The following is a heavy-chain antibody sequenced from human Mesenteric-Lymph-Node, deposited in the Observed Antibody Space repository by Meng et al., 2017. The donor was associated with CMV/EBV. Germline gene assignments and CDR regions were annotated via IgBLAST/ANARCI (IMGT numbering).Heavy chain of an antibody. CDR2: ISAYNGNT. Sequence: ASVKVSCKASGYTFTSYGISWVRQAPGQGLEWMGWISAYNGNTNYAQKLQGRVTMTTDTSTSTAYMELRSLRSDDTAVYYCVKDRGQSPFGYFYYGMDVWGQGTTVTVSS. CDR1: GYTFTSYG. V-gene: IGHV1-18*01. J-gene: IGHJ6*02. D-gene: IGHD3-10*01. CDR3: VKDRGQSPFGYFYYGMDV.